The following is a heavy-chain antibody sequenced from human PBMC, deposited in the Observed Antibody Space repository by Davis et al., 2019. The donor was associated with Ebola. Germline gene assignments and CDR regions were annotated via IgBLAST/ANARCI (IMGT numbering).Heavy chain of an antibody. CDR3: ARDRAFRTYDY. D-gene: IGHD1-14*01. Sequence: GESLKISCAASGFTLSSYWMHWVRQVPGKGLVWVSRINSDGSRTSYADSVKGRFTISRDNAKNTLYLQMNSLRAEDTAVYYCARDRAFRTYDYWGQGTLVTVSS. CDR1: GFTLSSYW. J-gene: IGHJ4*02. CDR2: INSDGSRT. V-gene: IGHV3-74*01.